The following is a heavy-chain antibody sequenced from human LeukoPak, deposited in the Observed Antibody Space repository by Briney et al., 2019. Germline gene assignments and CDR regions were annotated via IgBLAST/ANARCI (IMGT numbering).Heavy chain of an antibody. Sequence: ASVKGSCKASGYTFASYYISWVRRAPGQGLEWMGWISDYNAKTNYPQKLQGRVTMTIDTSTSTTYMELRSLSSDDTAVYYCARGMGYCSSGSCYRSAPFDYWGQGTLVTVSS. J-gene: IGHJ4*02. CDR1: GYTFASYY. CDR3: ARGMGYCSSGSCYRSAPFDY. CDR2: ISDYNAKT. V-gene: IGHV1-18*01. D-gene: IGHD2-15*01.